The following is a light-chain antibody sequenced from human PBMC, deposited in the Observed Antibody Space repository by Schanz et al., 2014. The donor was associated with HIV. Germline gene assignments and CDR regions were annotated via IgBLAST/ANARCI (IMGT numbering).Light chain of an antibody. CDR2: DVR. CDR1: SSDVGGFNY. Sequence: QSALTQPASVSGSPGQSITISCTGTSSDVGGFNYVSWYQQHPGKAPKVMIYDVRNRPSGVSNRFSGSKSDNTASLTISGLQPEDEADYYCISYTRDTVLFGGGTKLTVL. J-gene: IGLJ2*01. CDR3: ISYTRDTVL. V-gene: IGLV2-14*03.